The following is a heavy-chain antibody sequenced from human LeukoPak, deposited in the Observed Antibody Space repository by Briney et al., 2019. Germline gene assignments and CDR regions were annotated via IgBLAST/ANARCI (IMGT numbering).Heavy chain of an antibody. D-gene: IGHD3-16*01. CDR2: ISSSSSYI. Sequence: GGSLRLSCAASGFTFSSYSMNWVRQAPGKGLEWVSSISSSSSYIYYADSVKGRFTISRDNAKNSLYLQMNSLRAEDTAVYYCARDAHSGGAPALDYGMDVWGQGTTVTVSS. V-gene: IGHV3-21*01. CDR1: GFTFSSYS. J-gene: IGHJ6*02. CDR3: ARDAHSGGAPALDYGMDV.